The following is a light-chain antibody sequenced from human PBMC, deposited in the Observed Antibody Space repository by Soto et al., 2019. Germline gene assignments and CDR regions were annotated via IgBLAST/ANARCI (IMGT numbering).Light chain of an antibody. CDR2: DAS. V-gene: IGKV3-11*01. CDR1: QSVSSY. J-gene: IGKJ4*01. CDR3: QQRSNWPPLT. Sequence: EIVLTQSPATLSLSPGERATLSCRASQSVSSYLAWYQQKPGQAPRLLIYDASNRATGIPARFSGSGSCTAVTLPIISLEPEDFAVYYCQQRSNWPPLTFGGGTKVEIK.